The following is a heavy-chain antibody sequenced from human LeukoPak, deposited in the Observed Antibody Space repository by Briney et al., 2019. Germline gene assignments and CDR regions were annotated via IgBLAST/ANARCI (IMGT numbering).Heavy chain of an antibody. J-gene: IGHJ6*03. CDR3: ARAGGTEGYSYGPYYYYYMDV. CDR1: GYTFTSYY. V-gene: IGHV1-46*01. D-gene: IGHD5-18*01. Sequence: ASVKVSCKASGYTFTSYYMHWVRQAPGQGLEWMGIINPSGGSTSYAQKFQGRVTMTRDTSTSTVYMELSSLRSEDTAVYYCARAGGTEGYSYGPYYYYYMDVWGKGTTVTISS. CDR2: INPSGGST.